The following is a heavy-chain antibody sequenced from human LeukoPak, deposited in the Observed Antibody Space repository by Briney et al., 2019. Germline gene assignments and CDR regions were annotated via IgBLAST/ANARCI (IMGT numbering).Heavy chain of an antibody. Sequence: GGSLRLSCAASGFTFDDYAMHWVRQAPGKGLEWVSGISWNSGSIGYADSVKGRFTISRDNAKNSLYLQMNSLRAEDMALYYCAKAGAVSDFWSGPIDYWGQGTLVTVSS. V-gene: IGHV3-9*03. CDR2: ISWNSGSI. J-gene: IGHJ4*02. CDR1: GFTFDDYA. CDR3: AKAGAVSDFWSGPIDY. D-gene: IGHD3-3*01.